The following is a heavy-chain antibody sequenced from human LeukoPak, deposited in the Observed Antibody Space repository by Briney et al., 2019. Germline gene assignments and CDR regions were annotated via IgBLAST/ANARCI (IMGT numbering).Heavy chain of an antibody. CDR2: INQDGSEK. CDR1: GFTFSSYW. CDR3: AKDLLGGANWGSGVGY. Sequence: PGGSLRLSCAASGFTFSSYWMSWVRQAPGKGLEWVANINQDGSEKYYVDSVKGRFTISRDNSKNTLYLQMNSLRAEDTAVYYCAKDLLGGANWGSGVGYWGQGTLVTVSS. V-gene: IGHV3-7*01. D-gene: IGHD7-27*01. J-gene: IGHJ4*02.